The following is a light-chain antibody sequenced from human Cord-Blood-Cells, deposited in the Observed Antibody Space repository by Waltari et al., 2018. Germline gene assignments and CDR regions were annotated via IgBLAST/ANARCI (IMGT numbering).Light chain of an antibody. CDR2: EVS. CDR1: SSDVAGSNY. V-gene: IGLV2-8*01. Sequence: QSVLTQPPSPSGSPGQSATRSSTGTSSDVAGSNYVSTYQQHPGKAPHLMVYEVSKRPSGVPDRFSGSKSGNTASLTVSGLQAEDEADYYCSSYAGSNNFGVFGGGTKLTVL. CDR3: SSYAGSNNFGV. J-gene: IGLJ2*01.